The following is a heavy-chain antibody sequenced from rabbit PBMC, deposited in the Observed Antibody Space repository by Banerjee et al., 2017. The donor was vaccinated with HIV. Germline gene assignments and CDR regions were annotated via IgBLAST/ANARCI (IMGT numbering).Heavy chain of an antibody. CDR2: IDPVFGRT. J-gene: IGHJ4*01. CDR1: GFDFNNYG. CDR3: VRDLGGTMTIGNL. D-gene: IGHD2-1*01. V-gene: IGHV1S47*01. Sequence: QEQLVESGGGLVQPGGSLKLSCKASGFDFNNYGVSWVRQAPGKGLEWIGYIDPVFGRTYYASWVNGRFTISSHDAQNTLYLQLNSLTAADTATYFCVRDLGGTMTIGNLWGPGTLVTVS.